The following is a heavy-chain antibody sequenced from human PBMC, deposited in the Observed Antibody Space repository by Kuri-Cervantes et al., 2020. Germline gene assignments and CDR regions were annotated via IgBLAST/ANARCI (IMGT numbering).Heavy chain of an antibody. CDR3: ALDVDIEATVPGLLDF. CDR2: IWYDGSNK. D-gene: IGHD5-12*01. J-gene: IGHJ4*02. Sequence: GESLKISCAASGFTFSSYGMHWVRQAPGKGLEWVAVIWYDGSNKYYADSVKGRFTISRDNSKNTLYLHMNSLRVEDTAVYYCALDVDIEATVPGLLDFWGQGTLVTVSS. CDR1: GFTFSSYG. V-gene: IGHV3-30*02.